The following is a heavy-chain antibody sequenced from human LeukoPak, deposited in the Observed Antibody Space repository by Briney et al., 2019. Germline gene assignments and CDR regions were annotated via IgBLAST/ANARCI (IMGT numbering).Heavy chain of an antibody. CDR1: GGSFSGYY. V-gene: IGHV4-34*01. Sequence: PSETLSLTCAVYGGSFSGYYWSWIRQPPGKGLEWIGEINHSGSTNYNPSLKSRVTISVDTSKNQFSLKLSSVTAADTAVYYCARDRKYYGSGSYEGWFDPWGQGTLVTVSS. CDR3: ARDRKYYGSGSYEGWFDP. J-gene: IGHJ5*02. CDR2: INHSGST. D-gene: IGHD3-10*01.